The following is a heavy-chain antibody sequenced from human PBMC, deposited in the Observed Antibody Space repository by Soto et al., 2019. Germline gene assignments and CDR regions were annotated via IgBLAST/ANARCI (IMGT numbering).Heavy chain of an antibody. V-gene: IGHV3-23*01. CDR2: ITGSSGST. Sequence: EEQLLESGGDLVQPGGSLRLSCAASGFTVGHYVMRWVRQAPGKGLEWVSTITGSSGSTTYTESVKGRFTISRDNSKNSLYLQMNNLRAEDTAIYYCAKADTGWFAPWGRGTLVTVSS. CDR1: GFTVGHYV. J-gene: IGHJ5*02. CDR3: AKADTGWFAP. D-gene: IGHD3-10*01.